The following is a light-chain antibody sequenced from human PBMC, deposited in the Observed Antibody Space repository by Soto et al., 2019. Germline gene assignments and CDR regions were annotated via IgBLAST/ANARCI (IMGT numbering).Light chain of an antibody. CDR3: AQYGSSPRT. J-gene: IGKJ1*01. CDR1: QTVVSPY. CDR2: GIS. V-gene: IGKV3-20*01. Sequence: TQSPSTLSASVGDTVTVTCRASQTVVSPYLAWYQQKPGQTPRLLIYGISTRAAGIADRFSGSGSGTDFTLTISRLEPEDFAVYYCAQYGSSPRTFGQGTKVDIK.